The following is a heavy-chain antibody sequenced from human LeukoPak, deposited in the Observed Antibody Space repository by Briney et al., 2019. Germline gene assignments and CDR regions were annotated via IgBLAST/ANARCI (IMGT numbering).Heavy chain of an antibody. D-gene: IGHD3-9*01. V-gene: IGHV4-39*07. CDR3: ASRYFDRPFDY. CDR2: IYYSGST. CDR1: GGSISSSSYY. Sequence: SETLSLTCTVSGGSISSSSYYWGWIRQPPGKGLEWIGSIYYSGSTYYNPSLKSRVTISVDTSKNQFSLKLSSVTAADTAVYYCASRYFDRPFDYWGQGTLVTVSS. J-gene: IGHJ4*02.